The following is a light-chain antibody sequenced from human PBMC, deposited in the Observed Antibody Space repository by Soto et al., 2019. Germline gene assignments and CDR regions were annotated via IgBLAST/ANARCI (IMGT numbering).Light chain of an antibody. CDR2: EVN. CDR1: SSDVGATDY. CDR3: ISHAGASNV. V-gene: IGLV2-8*01. J-gene: IGLJ1*01. Sequence: QSVLTQPPSASGSPGQSVAISCTGTSSDVGATDYVSWYQQHSGKAPKLLLYEVNKRPSGVPDRFSGSKSGNTASLTVSALQADDEADYYCISHAGASNVLGTGTNVTVL.